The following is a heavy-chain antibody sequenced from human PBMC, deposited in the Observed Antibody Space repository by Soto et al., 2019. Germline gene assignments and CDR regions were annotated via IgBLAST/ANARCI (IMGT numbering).Heavy chain of an antibody. Sequence: QVQLVQSGAEVKKPGSSVKVSCKASGGTFSSYPISWVRQAPGPGLEWMGGIIPIFVTANYAQKFQGIVTSTADESPSTAYMELSSLRSEDTAGYYCARTSCNNDAFDIWGQGTMVTVSS. D-gene: IGHD2-15*01. J-gene: IGHJ3*02. CDR2: IIPIFVTA. V-gene: IGHV1-69*01. CDR3: ARTSCNNDAFDI. CDR1: GGTFSSYP.